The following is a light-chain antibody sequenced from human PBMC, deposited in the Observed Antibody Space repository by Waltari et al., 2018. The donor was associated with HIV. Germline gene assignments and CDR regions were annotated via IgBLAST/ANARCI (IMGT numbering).Light chain of an antibody. Sequence: SVLTPPPSASGTPGQRVTISCSGTTSNIGSNYVSWNQHLPGTAPKHLIHSNDQRPSGVPDRFSGSTSGTSASLAISGLRSEDEADYYCVAWDDSLRGVLFGGGTKVAVL. CDR3: VAWDDSLRGVL. CDR2: SND. J-gene: IGLJ2*01. CDR1: TSNIGSNY. V-gene: IGLV1-47*02.